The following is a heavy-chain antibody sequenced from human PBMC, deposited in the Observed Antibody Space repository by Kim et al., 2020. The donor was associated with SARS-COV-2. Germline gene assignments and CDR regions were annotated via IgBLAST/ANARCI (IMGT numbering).Heavy chain of an antibody. D-gene: IGHD3-16*01. J-gene: IGHJ6*02. V-gene: IGHV3-73*01. CDR2: IRTKANNYAT. Sequence: GGSLRLSCAASGITFSGSAIHWVRQASGKGLEWIGRIRTKANNYATAYGASVQGRFTYSRDDSKNTAYLQVNSLKTEDTAVYYCVAGEADYYSMDVWGQG. CDR3: VAGEADYYSMDV. CDR1: GITFSGSA.